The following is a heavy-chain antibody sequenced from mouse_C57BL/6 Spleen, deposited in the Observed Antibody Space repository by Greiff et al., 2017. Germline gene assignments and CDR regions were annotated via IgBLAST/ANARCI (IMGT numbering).Heavy chain of an antibody. CDR3: ARDRDGTDYYGSLWYFDV. D-gene: IGHD1-2*01. Sequence: EVQLVESGGGLVKPGGSLKLSCAASGFTFSSYAMSWVRQTPEKRLEWVATISDGGSYTYYPDNVKGRFTISRDNAKNNLYLQMSHLKSEDTAMYYCARDRDGTDYYGSLWYFDVWGTGTTVTVSS. J-gene: IGHJ1*03. CDR2: ISDGGSYT. V-gene: IGHV5-4*01. CDR1: GFTFSSYA.